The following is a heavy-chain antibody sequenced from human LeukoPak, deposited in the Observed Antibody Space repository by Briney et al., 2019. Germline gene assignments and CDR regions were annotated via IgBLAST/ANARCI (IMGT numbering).Heavy chain of an antibody. J-gene: IGHJ4*02. D-gene: IGHD5-12*01. CDR1: GYSFTDYY. CDR3: ARVRISGKSPPAFDY. Sequence: SVQVSCKTSGYSFTDYYIHWVRQAPGQGLEWMGGIIPIFGTANYAQKFQGRVTITTDESTSTAYMELSSLRSEDTAVYYCARVRISGKSPPAFDYWGQGTLVTVSS. V-gene: IGHV1-69*05. CDR2: IIPIFGTA.